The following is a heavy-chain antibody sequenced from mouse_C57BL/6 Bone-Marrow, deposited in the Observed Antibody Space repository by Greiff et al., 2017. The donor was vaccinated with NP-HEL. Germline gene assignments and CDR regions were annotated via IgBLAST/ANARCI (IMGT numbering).Heavy chain of an antibody. CDR1: GFTFSSYA. J-gene: IGHJ3*01. Sequence: EVHLVESGGGLVKPGGSLKLSCAASGFTFSSYAMSWVRQTPEKRLEWVATISDGGSYTYYPDNVKGRFTISRDNAKNNLYLQMSHLKSEDTAMYYCARGQDYDYAWFAYWGQGTLVTVSA. CDR2: ISDGGSYT. V-gene: IGHV5-4*01. D-gene: IGHD2-4*01. CDR3: ARGQDYDYAWFAY.